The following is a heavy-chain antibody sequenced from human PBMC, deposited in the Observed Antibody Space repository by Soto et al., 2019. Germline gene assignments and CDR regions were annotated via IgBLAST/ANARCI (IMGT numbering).Heavy chain of an antibody. CDR2: ISSSSSYI. CDR1: GFTFSSYR. Sequence: EVQLVESGGGLVKPGGSLRLSCAASGFTFSSYRMNWVRQAPGKGLEWVSSISSSSSYIYYADSVKGRFTISRDNAKNSLYLQRNSLRDEDTAVYYCARDLLDGMDVWGQGTTVTVSS. CDR3: ARDLLDGMDV. D-gene: IGHD3-10*01. J-gene: IGHJ6*02. V-gene: IGHV3-21*01.